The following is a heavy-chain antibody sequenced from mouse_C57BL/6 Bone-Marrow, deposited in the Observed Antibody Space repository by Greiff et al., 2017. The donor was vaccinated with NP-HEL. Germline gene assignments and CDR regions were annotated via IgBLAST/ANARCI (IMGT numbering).Heavy chain of an antibody. CDR2: LYPSDSET. CDR1: GYTFTSYW. CDR3: AREGTDYFDY. V-gene: IGHV1-61*01. Sequence: QVQLQQPGAELVRPGSSVKLSCKASGYTFTSYWMDWVKQRPGQGLEWIGNLYPSDSETHYNQKFKDKATLTVDKSSSTAYMQLSSLTSEDSAVDYCAREGTDYFDYWGQGTTLTVSS. J-gene: IGHJ2*01. D-gene: IGHD3-3*01.